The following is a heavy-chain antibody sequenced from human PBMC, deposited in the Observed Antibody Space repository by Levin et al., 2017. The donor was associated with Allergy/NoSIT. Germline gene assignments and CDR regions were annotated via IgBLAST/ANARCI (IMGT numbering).Heavy chain of an antibody. CDR1: GGSISSGSYY. Sequence: SQTLSLTCTVSGGSISSGSYYWSWIRQPAGKGLEWIGRIYTSGSTNYNPSLKSRVTISVDTSKNQFSLKLSSVTAADTAVYYCARGGAPRYGSGSYWVFDYWGQGTLVTVSS. J-gene: IGHJ4*02. D-gene: IGHD3-10*01. V-gene: IGHV4-61*02. CDR3: ARGGAPRYGSGSYWVFDY. CDR2: IYTSGST.